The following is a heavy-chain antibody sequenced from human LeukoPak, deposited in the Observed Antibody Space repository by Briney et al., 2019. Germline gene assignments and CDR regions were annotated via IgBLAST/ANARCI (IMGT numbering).Heavy chain of an antibody. CDR1: GYTFTSYD. D-gene: IGHD1-26*01. CDR3: ARGRWDLRAPYYYYYMDV. Sequence: ASVKVSCKASGYTFTSYDINWVRQATGQGLEWMGWMNPNSGNTGYAQKFQGRVTMTRNTSISTAYMELSSLRSEDTAVYYCARGRWDLRAPYYYYYMDVWGKGTTVTISS. J-gene: IGHJ6*03. CDR2: MNPNSGNT. V-gene: IGHV1-8*01.